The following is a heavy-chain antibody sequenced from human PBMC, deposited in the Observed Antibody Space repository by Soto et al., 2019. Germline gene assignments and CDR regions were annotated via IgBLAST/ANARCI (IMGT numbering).Heavy chain of an antibody. CDR2: INSDGSRR. V-gene: IGHV3-74*01. CDR3: ARGPGDYSFDY. CDR1: GFTFSSYW. Sequence: EVQLVESGGGLVQPGGSLRLSCAASGFTFSSYWMFWVRQAPGKGLVWVSRINSDGSRRDYTDSVKGRFTISRDNAKNTLYLQMSSLRDEDTAVYYCARGPGDYSFDYWGQGTLVTVSS. J-gene: IGHJ4*02. D-gene: IGHD4-17*01.